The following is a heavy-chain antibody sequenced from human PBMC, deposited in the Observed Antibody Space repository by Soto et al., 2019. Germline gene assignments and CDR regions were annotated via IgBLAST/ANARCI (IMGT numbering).Heavy chain of an antibody. V-gene: IGHV3-30*03. D-gene: IGHD1-1*01. J-gene: IGHJ5*02. CDR3: ARGVGNNWNYIWFDP. CDR1: GFTFSTYA. CDR2: ASYDGNDK. Sequence: GGSLRLSCAASGFTFSTYAMHWVRQAPGKGLEWVAGASYDGNDKDYADSVKGRFTISRDNSKNMLYLQMSSLRVDDTAVYCCARGVGNNWNYIWFDPWGQGTLVTVSS.